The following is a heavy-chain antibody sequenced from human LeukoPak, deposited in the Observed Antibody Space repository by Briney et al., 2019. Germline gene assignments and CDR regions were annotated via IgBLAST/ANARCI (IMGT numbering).Heavy chain of an antibody. CDR3: AKEYAGSTTSCFDP. CDR1: GGTFSSYA. V-gene: IGHV1-2*02. CDR2: INPNSGDT. D-gene: IGHD1-26*01. Sequence: ASVKVSCKASGGTFSSYAISWVRQAPGQGLEWMGWINPNSGDTNYAQRFQGRVTMTRDTSISIAYIDLSRLRSDDTAVYYCAKEYAGSTTSCFDPWGQGTLVTVSS. J-gene: IGHJ5*02.